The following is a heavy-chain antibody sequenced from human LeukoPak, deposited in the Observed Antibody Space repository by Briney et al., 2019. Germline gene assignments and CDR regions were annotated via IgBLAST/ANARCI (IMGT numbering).Heavy chain of an antibody. V-gene: IGHV4-39*01. Sequence: SETLSLTCTVSGGSIISSSYHWVWLRPPTGQGLEWIVNIYYGGSTDYSPSLKIRVTMSIDTSKNQFSLKLSSVTAADTAVYYCARRPFNIGLYYFKYWGQGTLVTVSS. CDR1: GGSIISSSYH. J-gene: IGHJ4*02. CDR3: ARRPFNIGLYYFKY. D-gene: IGHD5-12*01. CDR2: IYYGGST.